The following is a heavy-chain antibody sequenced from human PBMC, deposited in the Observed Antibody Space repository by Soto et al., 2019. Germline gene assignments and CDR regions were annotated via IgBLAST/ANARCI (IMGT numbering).Heavy chain of an antibody. V-gene: IGHV1-69*02. J-gene: IGHJ4*02. D-gene: IGHD2-15*01. CDR3: ARGRRTYCSGGSCYSDDY. CDR2: IIPILGIA. CDR1: GGTFSSYT. Sequence: VQLVQSGAEVKKPGSSVKVSCKASGGTFSSYTISWVRQAPGQGLEWMGRIIPILGIANYAQKFQGRVTITADKSTSTAYMELSSLRSEDTAVYYCARGRRTYCSGGSCYSDDYWGQGTLVTVSS.